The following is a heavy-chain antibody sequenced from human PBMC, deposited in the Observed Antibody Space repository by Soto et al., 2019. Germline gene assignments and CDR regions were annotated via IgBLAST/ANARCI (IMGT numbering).Heavy chain of an antibody. Sequence: PSETLSLTCALSAGSISSGTWWSWVRQPPGRGLEWIGEIYHSGSPNYNPSLKSRVTMSVDKSKNLFSLRLSSVTSAVSALYYCARRVPAAPNWFDPWGQGTLVTVSS. CDR2: IYHSGSP. D-gene: IGHD2-2*01. CDR3: ARRVPAAPNWFDP. V-gene: IGHV4-4*02. J-gene: IGHJ5*02. CDR1: AGSISSGTW.